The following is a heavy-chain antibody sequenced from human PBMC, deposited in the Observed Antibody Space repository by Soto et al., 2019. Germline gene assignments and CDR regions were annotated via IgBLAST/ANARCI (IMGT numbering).Heavy chain of an antibody. D-gene: IGHD6-6*01. J-gene: IGHJ6*02. CDR1: GYTFTSYG. CDR3: ARIEQLAYYYYYYGMDV. V-gene: IGHV1-18*04. CDR2: ISAYNGNT. Sequence: QVQLVQSGAEVKKPGASVKVSCKASGYTFTSYGISWVRQAPGQGLEWMGWISAYNGNTNYAQKLQGRVTMTTDTSTSTAYMELRSLRSDDTAVYYCARIEQLAYYYYYYGMDVWGQGTTVTVS.